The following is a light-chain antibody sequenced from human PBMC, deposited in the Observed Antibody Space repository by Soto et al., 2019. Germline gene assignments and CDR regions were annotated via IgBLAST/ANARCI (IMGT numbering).Light chain of an antibody. Sequence: EIVLTQSPGTLSLSPGERATLSCLASQSVSSSYLAWYRQKPGQAPRLLIYGASSRATGIPDRFSGSGSGTDFTLTISRLEPEDFAVYYCQQYGSSRRTFGQGTKVDIK. V-gene: IGKV3-20*01. CDR3: QQYGSSRRT. CDR2: GAS. J-gene: IGKJ1*01. CDR1: QSVSSSY.